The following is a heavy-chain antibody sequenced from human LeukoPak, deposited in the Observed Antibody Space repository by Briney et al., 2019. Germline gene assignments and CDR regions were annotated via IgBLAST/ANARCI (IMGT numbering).Heavy chain of an antibody. J-gene: IGHJ4*02. V-gene: IGHV3-30*18. CDR1: GFTFSSYG. Sequence: GRSLRLSCAASGFTFSSYGMHWVRQAPAKGLEWVAIISYDGSNKYYADSVKGRFTISRDNSKSTLYLQMSSLRAEDTAVYYCAKSTTVTQRGYFDYWGQGTLVTVSS. CDR2: ISYDGSNK. CDR3: AKSTTVTQRGYFDY. D-gene: IGHD4-17*01.